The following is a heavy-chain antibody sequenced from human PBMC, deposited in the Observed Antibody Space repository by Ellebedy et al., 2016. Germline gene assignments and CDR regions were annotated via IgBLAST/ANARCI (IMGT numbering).Heavy chain of an antibody. CDR2: INPNSGGT. Sequence: ASVKVSCXASGYTFTGYYMHWVRQAPGQGLEWMGWINPNSGGTNYAQKFQGRVTMTRDTSISTAYMELSRLKSDDTAVYFCARDPPSRVGSGYFPFDYWGQGTLVTVSS. D-gene: IGHD3-3*01. V-gene: IGHV1-2*02. CDR1: GYTFTGYY. J-gene: IGHJ4*02. CDR3: ARDPPSRVGSGYFPFDY.